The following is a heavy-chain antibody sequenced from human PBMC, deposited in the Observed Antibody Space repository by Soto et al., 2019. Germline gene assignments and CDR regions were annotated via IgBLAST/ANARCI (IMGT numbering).Heavy chain of an antibody. V-gene: IGHV1-3*01. Sequence: ASVKVSCKASGDTFTGYAMHWVRQAPGQRLEWMGWINAGNGNTKYSQKFQGRVTITRDTSASTAYMGLSSLRSEDAAVYYCAREKLSPGITMVRGVIKTPLGYWGQGTLVTVSS. CDR3: AREKLSPGITMVRGVIKTPLGY. CDR2: INAGNGNT. J-gene: IGHJ4*02. D-gene: IGHD3-10*01. CDR1: GDTFTGYA.